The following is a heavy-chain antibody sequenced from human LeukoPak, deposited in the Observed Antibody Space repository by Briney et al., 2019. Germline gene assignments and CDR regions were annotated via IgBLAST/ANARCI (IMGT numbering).Heavy chain of an antibody. CDR3: ARVYDSSMVWFDP. Sequence: ASVTVSFTASGYTFTVYYMHWVRQAPGQGQGWMGWINPNSGGTNYAQNFQGRVTMTRDTSISTAYMELSRLRSDDTAVYYCARVYDSSMVWFDPWGQGTLVTVSS. CDR2: INPNSGGT. CDR1: GYTFTVYY. J-gene: IGHJ5*02. D-gene: IGHD3-22*01. V-gene: IGHV1-2*02.